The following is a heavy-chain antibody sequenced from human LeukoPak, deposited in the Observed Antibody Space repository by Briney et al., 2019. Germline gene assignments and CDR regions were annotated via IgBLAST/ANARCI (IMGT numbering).Heavy chain of an antibody. V-gene: IGHV3-48*01. D-gene: IGHD4-11*01. J-gene: IGHJ6*02. CDR2: ISSSSSTI. CDR3: ARDGGGTVTPGYYGMDV. Sequence: GGSLRLSCAASGFTSSSYSMNWVRQAPGKGLEWVSYISSSSSTIYYADSVKGRFTISRDNAKNSLYLQMNSLRAEDTAVYYCARDGGGTVTPGYYGMDVWGQGTTVTVSS. CDR1: GFTSSSYS.